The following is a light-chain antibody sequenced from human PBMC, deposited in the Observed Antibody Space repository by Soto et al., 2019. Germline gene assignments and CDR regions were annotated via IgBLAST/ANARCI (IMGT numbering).Light chain of an antibody. V-gene: IGKV3-15*01. J-gene: IGKJ2*01. Sequence: EIVMTQSPATPSVSPGERATLSCRASQSVSGHLAWYQQKPGQAPRLLIYGASTRATDIPARFSGSGSGTEFTLTVSSLQSEDFAVYYCQHYDNWPHTFGQGTKLDIK. CDR2: GAS. CDR1: QSVSGH. CDR3: QHYDNWPHT.